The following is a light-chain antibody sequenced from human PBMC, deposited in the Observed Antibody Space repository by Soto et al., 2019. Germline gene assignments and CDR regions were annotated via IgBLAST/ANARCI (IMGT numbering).Light chain of an antibody. Sequence: EIVLTQSPDTLSLSPGERATLSCRASQSVSGYLGWYQQKPGQAPRLLIYDASNRAYGVPARFRGSGSGTNFTLPNARLEPEDFAVYYCQQRSNWPYLTFGGGTRV. V-gene: IGKV3-11*01. CDR1: QSVSGY. CDR3: QQRSNWPYLT. CDR2: DAS. J-gene: IGKJ4*01.